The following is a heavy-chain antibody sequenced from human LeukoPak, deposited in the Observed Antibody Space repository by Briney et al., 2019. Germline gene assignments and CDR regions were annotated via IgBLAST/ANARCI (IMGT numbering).Heavy chain of an antibody. D-gene: IGHD4-11*01. CDR3: VKEASYSNYGVGYCYSYIDV. J-gene: IGHJ6*03. Sequence: GGSLRLSCAASGFTFSTYAMSWVRQAPGEGLEWVSAIKGNNGSAYYPDPVTGRFSISRDKTKDTLSVEMTNLRAEDTAVYYCVKEASYSNYGVGYCYSYIDVWGKGTTVTVSS. CDR2: IKGNNGSA. CDR1: GFTFSTYA. V-gene: IGHV3-23*01.